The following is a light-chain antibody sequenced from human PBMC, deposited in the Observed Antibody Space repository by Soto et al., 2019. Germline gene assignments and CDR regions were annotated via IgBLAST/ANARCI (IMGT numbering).Light chain of an antibody. V-gene: IGKV3-15*01. CDR3: QQYNKWPVFT. CDR1: QSVASN. J-gene: IGKJ3*01. Sequence: IVMTQSPATLSVSPGERATLSCRASQSVASNLAWYQQRLGQAPRLLVYGASTRATGIPARFSGSGSGTAVTLTISSVQSEDFAVYYCQQYNKWPVFTFGPGTRVDIK. CDR2: GAS.